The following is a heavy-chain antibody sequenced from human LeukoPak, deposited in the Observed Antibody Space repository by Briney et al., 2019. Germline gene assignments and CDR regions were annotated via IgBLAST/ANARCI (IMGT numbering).Heavy chain of an antibody. CDR1: GFTFNSYA. Sequence: GGSLRLSCAASGFTFNSYAMSWVRQAPGKGLEWVSLFSGSGDSTYYRDSVKGRFTISRDNSKNTLYLHMNSLRAEDTAVYYCARDRRVGCSFTTCYLFDYWGQGTLVTVSS. CDR3: ARDRRVGCSFTTCYLFDY. J-gene: IGHJ4*02. CDR2: FSGSGDST. V-gene: IGHV3-23*01. D-gene: IGHD2-2*01.